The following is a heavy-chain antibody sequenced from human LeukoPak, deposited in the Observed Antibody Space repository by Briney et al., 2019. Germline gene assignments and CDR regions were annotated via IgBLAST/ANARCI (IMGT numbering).Heavy chain of an antibody. J-gene: IGHJ4*02. V-gene: IGHV4-34*01. Sequence: SETLSLTCAVSGGSISSGGYSWSWIRQPPGKGLEWIGEINHSGSTNYNPSLKSRVTISVDTSKNQFSLKLSSVTAADTAVYYCARALLHNWNYEVDYWGQGTLVTVSS. D-gene: IGHD1-7*01. CDR3: ARALLHNWNYEVDY. CDR1: GGSISSGGYS. CDR2: INHSGST.